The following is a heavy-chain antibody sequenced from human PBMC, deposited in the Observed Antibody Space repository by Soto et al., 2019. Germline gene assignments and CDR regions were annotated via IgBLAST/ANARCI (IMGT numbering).Heavy chain of an antibody. D-gene: IGHD3-22*01. V-gene: IGHV1-69*01. J-gene: IGHJ1*01. CDR1: GGTFSSYA. Sequence: QVHLVQSGAEVKKPGSSVKFSFKASGGTFSSYAISWVRQAPGQGLEWMGGFIPIFGTTNYAQKFQGRMTITAHECTSPDYMELRRLRSEETAVYDCTRDRGRRYNDGRGYYYSAYWGQGTLVTVSS. CDR3: TRDRGRRYNDGRGYYYSAY. CDR2: FIPIFGTT.